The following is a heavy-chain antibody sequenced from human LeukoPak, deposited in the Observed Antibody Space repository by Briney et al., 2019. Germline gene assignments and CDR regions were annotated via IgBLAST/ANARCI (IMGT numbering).Heavy chain of an antibody. CDR2: IRYDGNNK. Sequence: GGSLRLSCAASGFTFSSYGMHWVRQAPGKGLEWVAFIRYDGNNKYYADSVKGRFTISRDNSKNTLYLQMNSLRAEDTAVYYCARVGGSGSYYLDFDYWGQGTLVTVSS. CDR3: ARVGGSGSYYLDFDY. V-gene: IGHV3-30*02. CDR1: GFTFSSYG. J-gene: IGHJ4*02. D-gene: IGHD3-10*01.